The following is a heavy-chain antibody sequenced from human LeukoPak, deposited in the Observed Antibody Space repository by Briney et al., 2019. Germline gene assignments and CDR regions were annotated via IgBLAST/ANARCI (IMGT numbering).Heavy chain of an antibody. J-gene: IGHJ3*02. CDR1: GFPFSSYA. Sequence: PGGSLRLSCAASGFPFSSYAMSWVRQAPGKGLEWVSAISGSGGITYYADSVKGRFTISRDNSKNTLYLQMNSLRAEDTAVYYCAKDRGDCSSTSCYTPVDAFDIWGHGTMVTVSS. V-gene: IGHV3-23*01. CDR3: AKDRGDCSSTSCYTPVDAFDI. D-gene: IGHD2-2*01. CDR2: ISGSGGIT.